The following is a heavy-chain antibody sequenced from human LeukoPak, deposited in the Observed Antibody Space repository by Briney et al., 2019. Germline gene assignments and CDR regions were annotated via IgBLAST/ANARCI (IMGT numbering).Heavy chain of an antibody. CDR1: GFAVSSNY. CDR3: AKAGSGWYYFDY. Sequence: GGSLRLSCAASGFAVSSNYMSWVRQAPGKGLEWVSVIYSGGSTYYADSVKGRFTISRDNSKNTLYLQMNSLRAEDTAVYYCAKAGSGWYYFDYWGQGTLVTVFS. V-gene: IGHV3-66*01. CDR2: IYSGGST. J-gene: IGHJ4*02. D-gene: IGHD6-19*01.